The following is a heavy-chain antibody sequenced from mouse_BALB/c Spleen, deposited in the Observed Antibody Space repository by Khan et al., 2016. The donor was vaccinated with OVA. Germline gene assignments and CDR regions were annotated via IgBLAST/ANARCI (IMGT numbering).Heavy chain of an antibody. V-gene: IGHV2-9*02. CDR2: IWAGGST. J-gene: IGHJ1*01. CDR1: GFSLTTYG. CDR3: ARYYDNYGWYFDV. Sequence: QVQLKESGPGLVAPSQSLSITCTVSGFSLTTYGVHWVRQPPGKGPEWLGVIWAGGSTNYNSALMSRLSIRKDNSKSQVFLKMNSLQTDDTAMYYCARYYDNYGWYFDVWGAGTTVTVSS. D-gene: IGHD2-1*01.